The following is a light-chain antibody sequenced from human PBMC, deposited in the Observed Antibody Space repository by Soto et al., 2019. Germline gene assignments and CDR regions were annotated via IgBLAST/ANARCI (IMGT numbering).Light chain of an antibody. CDR2: LNSDGSH. CDR3: QTCGTGPNWV. J-gene: IGLJ3*02. CDR1: SGHSSYA. Sequence: QLVLTQSPSASASLGASVKLTCTLSSGHSSYAIAWHQQQPEKGPRYLMKLNSDGSHSKGDGIPDRFSGSSSGAERYLTISGLQAEDEADYYCQTCGTGPNWVFGGGTQLTVL. V-gene: IGLV4-69*01.